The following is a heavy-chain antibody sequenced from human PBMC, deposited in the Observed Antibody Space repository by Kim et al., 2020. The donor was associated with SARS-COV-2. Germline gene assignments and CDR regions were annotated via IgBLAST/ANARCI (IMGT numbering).Heavy chain of an antibody. CDR1: GYTFTGYY. CDR2: INPNSGGT. CDR3: ARVAIVVVVAARMDV. J-gene: IGHJ6*02. D-gene: IGHD2-15*01. V-gene: IGHV1-2*06. Sequence: ASVKVYCKASGYTFTGYYMHWVRQAPGQGLEWMGRINPNSGGTNYAQKFQGRVTMTRDTSISTAYMELSRLRSDDTAVYYCARVAIVVVVAARMDVWGQGTTVTVSS.